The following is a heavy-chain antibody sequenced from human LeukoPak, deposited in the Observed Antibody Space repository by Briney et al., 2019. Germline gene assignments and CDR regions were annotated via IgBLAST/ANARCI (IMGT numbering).Heavy chain of an antibody. CDR3: ASSLGPLTEY. CDR1: GFTFSSYS. J-gene: IGHJ4*02. V-gene: IGHV3-74*01. Sequence: GGSLRLSCAASGFTFSSYSMNWVRQAPGKGLVWVSRINSGGSGTSYADSVKGRFTISRNNAKDTLYLQMNSLRVEDTAVYYCASSLGPLTEYWGQGTLVTVSS. D-gene: IGHD7-27*01. CDR2: INSGGSGT.